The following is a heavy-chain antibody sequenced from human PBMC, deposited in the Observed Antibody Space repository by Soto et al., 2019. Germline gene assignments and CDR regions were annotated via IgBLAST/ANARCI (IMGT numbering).Heavy chain of an antibody. D-gene: IGHD1-26*01. CDR3: ARDPARGGGSYLGYFDY. CDR1: GGSIRSGDNY. V-gene: IGHV4-30-4*01. CDR2: IYYRGST. J-gene: IGHJ4*02. Sequence: PSETLSLTCTASGGSIRSGDNYWSWIRQTPGKGLEWIGYIYYRGSTYYNQSLKSRVTISVDTSMNQFSLTLTSVTAADTAVYYCARDPARGGGSYLGYFDYWGQGTPVTVCS.